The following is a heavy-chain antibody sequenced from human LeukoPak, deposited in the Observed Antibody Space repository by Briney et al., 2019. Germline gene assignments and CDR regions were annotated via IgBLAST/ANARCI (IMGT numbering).Heavy chain of an antibody. J-gene: IGHJ4*02. D-gene: IGHD3-10*01. CDR3: ARDGGGSGSYQGEPFDY. CDR2: ISAYSGNT. CDR1: GYTFTSYG. V-gene: IGHV1-18*01. Sequence: ASVKVSCKASGYTFTSYGISWVRQAPGQGLEWMGWISAYSGNTNYAQKLQGRVTMTTDTSTSTAYMELRSLRSDDTAVYYCARDGGGSGSYQGEPFDYWGQGTLVTVSS.